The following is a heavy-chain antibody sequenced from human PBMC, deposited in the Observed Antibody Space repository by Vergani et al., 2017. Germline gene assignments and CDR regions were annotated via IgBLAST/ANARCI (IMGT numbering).Heavy chain of an antibody. Sequence: QVQLVESGGGVVQPGRSLRLSCAASGFTFSSYAMHWVRQAPGKGLEWVAVISYDGSNKYYADSVKGRFTISRDNSKNTLYLQMNSLRAEDTAVYYCARDLTWGQGTLVTVS. CDR2: ISYDGSNK. V-gene: IGHV3-30-3*01. CDR1: GFTFSSYA. J-gene: IGHJ5*02. CDR3: ARDLT.